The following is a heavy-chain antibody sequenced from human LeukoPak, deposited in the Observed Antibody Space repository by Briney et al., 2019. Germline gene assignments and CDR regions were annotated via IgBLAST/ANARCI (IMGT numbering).Heavy chain of an antibody. CDR2: ISSSSSYI. CDR1: GFTFSSYS. Sequence: GGSLRLSCAASGFTFSSYSMNWVRQAPGKGLEWVSSISSSSSYIYYPDSVKGRFTSSRDNAKNSLYLQMNSLRAEDTAVYYCARSGFDYWGQGTLVTVSS. CDR3: ARSGFDY. V-gene: IGHV3-21*01. J-gene: IGHJ4*02.